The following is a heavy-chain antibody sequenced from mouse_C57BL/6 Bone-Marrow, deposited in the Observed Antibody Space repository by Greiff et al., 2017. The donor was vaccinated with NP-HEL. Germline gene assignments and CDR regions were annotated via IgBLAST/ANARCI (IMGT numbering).Heavy chain of an antibody. Sequence: ESGPGLVKPSQSLSLTCSVTGYSITSGYYWNWIRQFPGNKLEWMGYISYDGSNNYNPSLKNRISITRDTSKNQFFLKLNSVTTEDTATYYCARRRGYDDYAMDYWGQGTSVTVSS. J-gene: IGHJ4*01. V-gene: IGHV3-6*01. D-gene: IGHD2-2*01. CDR3: ARRRGYDDYAMDY. CDR2: ISYDGSN. CDR1: GYSITSGYY.